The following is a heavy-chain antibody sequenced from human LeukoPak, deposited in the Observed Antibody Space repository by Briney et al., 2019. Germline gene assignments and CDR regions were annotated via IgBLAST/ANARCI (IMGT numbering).Heavy chain of an antibody. CDR2: IRQDGNEK. CDR3: ARDGTAPGLYFDL. CDR1: GFTFSSYW. J-gene: IGHJ4*01. V-gene: IGHV3-7*01. Sequence: PGGSLRLSCAVSGFTFSSYWMNWVRQAPGKGLEWVASIRQDGNEKSYVDSVKGRFTISRANTKDSLYLQIDSLRAEDTAMYFCARDGTAPGLYFDLWGQGTLVTVSS. D-gene: IGHD6-13*01.